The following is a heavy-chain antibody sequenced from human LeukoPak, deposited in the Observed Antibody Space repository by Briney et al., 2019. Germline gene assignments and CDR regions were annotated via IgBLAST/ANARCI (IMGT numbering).Heavy chain of an antibody. CDR3: ARDYGDYVFDY. CDR1: GFTSSSYA. J-gene: IGHJ4*02. Sequence: GGSLRLSCAASGFTSSSYAMNWVRQAPGKGLEWVSSISSSSSYIYYADSVKGRFTISRDNAKNSLYLQMNSLRAEDTAVYYCARDYGDYVFDYWGQGTLVTVSS. V-gene: IGHV3-21*01. D-gene: IGHD4-17*01. CDR2: ISSSSSYI.